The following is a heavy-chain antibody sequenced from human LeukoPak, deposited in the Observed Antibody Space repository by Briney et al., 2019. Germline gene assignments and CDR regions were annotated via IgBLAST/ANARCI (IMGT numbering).Heavy chain of an antibody. D-gene: IGHD1-26*01. CDR3: ARGSRYSGSYFFDY. Sequence: ASVKVSCKASGYTFTSYDINWVRQATGQGLEWMGWMNPNSGSTGYAQKFQGRVTITRNTSISTAYMELSSLRSEDTAVYYCARGSRYSGSYFFDYWGQGTLVTVSS. J-gene: IGHJ4*02. CDR1: GYTFTSYD. CDR2: MNPNSGST. V-gene: IGHV1-8*03.